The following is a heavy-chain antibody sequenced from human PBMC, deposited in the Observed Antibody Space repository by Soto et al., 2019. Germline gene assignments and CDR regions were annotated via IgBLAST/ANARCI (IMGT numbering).Heavy chain of an antibody. Sequence: QVQLQESGPGLVKPSETLSLTCTVSGGSISSYYWSWIRQPPGKGLEWIGYIYYSGSTNYNPSLMSRVTISVDTSKIQFPLLLSSVTAADTAVYYCARLWGWCVDYCGQGTLVTVSS. V-gene: IGHV4-59*08. CDR2: IYYSGST. CDR1: GGSISSYY. CDR3: ARLWGWCVDY. J-gene: IGHJ4*02. D-gene: IGHD3-16*01.